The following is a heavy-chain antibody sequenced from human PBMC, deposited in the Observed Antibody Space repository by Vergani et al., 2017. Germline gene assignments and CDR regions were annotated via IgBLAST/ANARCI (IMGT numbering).Heavy chain of an antibody. D-gene: IGHD3-16*01. CDR3: SXVVSGDYVWGCYHQAFDY. CDR2: IYHSGST. Sequence: QLQLQESGSGLVKPSQTLSLTCAVSGGSISSGGYSWSWIRQPPGKGLEWIGYIYHSGSTYYNPSHKSRVTISVDRPENQFSLKLSSVTAADTAVSYCSXVVSGDYVWGCYHQAFDYWGQGTLVTVSS. J-gene: IGHJ4*02. CDR1: GGSISSGGYS. V-gene: IGHV4-30-2*01.